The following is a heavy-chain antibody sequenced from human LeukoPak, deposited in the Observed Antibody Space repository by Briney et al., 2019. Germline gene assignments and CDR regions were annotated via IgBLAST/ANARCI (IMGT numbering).Heavy chain of an antibody. V-gene: IGHV3-53*01. CDR3: ATEKIPDEHRGAFDI. Sequence: GRSLRLSCAASGFTVSSNYMSWVRQAPGKGLEWVSAMYSGGTINYADSVKGRFTISRDNAKNTLYLQMNSLRAEDTAVYYCATEKIPDEHRGAFDIWGQGTLVTVSS. CDR1: GFTVSSNY. J-gene: IGHJ3*02. D-gene: IGHD2-21*01. CDR2: MYSGGTI.